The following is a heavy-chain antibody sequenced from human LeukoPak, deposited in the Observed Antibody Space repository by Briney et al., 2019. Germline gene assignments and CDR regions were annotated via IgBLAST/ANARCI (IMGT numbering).Heavy chain of an antibody. V-gene: IGHV1-69*05. Sequence: SVKVSCKASGGTFSSYAISWVRQAPGQGLERMGGIIPIFGTANYAQKFQGRVTIPTDESTSTAYMELSSLRSEDTAVYYCATGEAYSSSWYNFDYWGQGTLVTVSS. CDR1: GGTFSSYA. CDR3: ATGEAYSSSWYNFDY. CDR2: IIPIFGTA. D-gene: IGHD6-13*01. J-gene: IGHJ4*02.